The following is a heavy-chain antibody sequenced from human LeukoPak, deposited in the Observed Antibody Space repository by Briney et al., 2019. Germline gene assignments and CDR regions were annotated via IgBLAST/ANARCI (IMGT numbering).Heavy chain of an antibody. J-gene: IGHJ6*02. CDR2: IGGSGGST. D-gene: IGHD6-19*01. CDR3: AKYSSGMDV. Sequence: GGSLRLSCAASGFTFSSYGMSWVRQAPGKGLEWVSAIGGSGGSTHYADSVKGRFTISRDNSKNTLYLQMNSLRAEDTAEYYCAKYSSGMDVWGQGTTVTVSS. V-gene: IGHV3-23*01. CDR1: GFTFSSYG.